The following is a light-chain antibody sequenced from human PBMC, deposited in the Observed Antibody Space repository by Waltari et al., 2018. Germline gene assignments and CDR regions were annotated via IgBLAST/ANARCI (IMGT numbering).Light chain of an antibody. CDR2: GNR. V-gene: IGLV1-40*01. CDR3: QSYDNTLSGSHVV. J-gene: IGLJ2*01. Sequence: QSVLTQPPSVSGAPGQRVIISCTGSSSNIGAGYAVHWYQQFPGIAPKLLIYGNRNRPSGVPDRFSGSKSGTSASLVISGLQAEDEADYYCQSYDNTLSGSHVVFGGGTKLTVL. CDR1: SSNIGAGYA.